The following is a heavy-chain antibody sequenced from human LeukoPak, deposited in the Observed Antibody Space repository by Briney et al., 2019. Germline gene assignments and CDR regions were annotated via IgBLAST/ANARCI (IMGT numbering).Heavy chain of an antibody. D-gene: IGHD6-13*01. Sequence: GSLRLSCAASGFTFSSYWMHWVRQTPGKGLVWVSRLNSDGSSTSYADSVKGRFTISRDNAKNTLYLQMSSLRAEDTAVYYCAIQAGTVYWGQGTLVTVSS. V-gene: IGHV3-74*01. CDR2: LNSDGSST. CDR3: AIQAGTVY. CDR1: GFTFSSYW. J-gene: IGHJ4*02.